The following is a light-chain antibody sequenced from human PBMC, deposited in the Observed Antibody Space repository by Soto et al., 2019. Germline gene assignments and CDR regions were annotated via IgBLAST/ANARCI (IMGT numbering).Light chain of an antibody. CDR3: QHYYSIPWT. CDR2: WAS. Sequence: DIVMTQSPDSLAVSLGERATINCKSSQSVLSSSNNKNCLAWYQQKPGQPPRLLIYWASTRESGVPDRFSGSGSGTDFTLTISSLQAEDVAVYFCQHYYSIPWTCGQGPKVEIK. CDR1: QSVLSSSNNKNC. J-gene: IGKJ1*01. V-gene: IGKV4-1*01.